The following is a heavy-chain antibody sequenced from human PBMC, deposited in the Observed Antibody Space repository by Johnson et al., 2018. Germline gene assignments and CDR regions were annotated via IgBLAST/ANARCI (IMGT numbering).Heavy chain of an antibody. D-gene: IGHD2-15*01. V-gene: IGHV1-8*01. Sequence: QVQLVQSGAEVKKPGASVKVSCKASGYTFTSYDVNWVRQATGQGLEWMGWMNPNRGNTGYAQKFQGRVTMTRSTSISTAYMELSSLRSEDTAIYFCARSGSPYYYYYMDVWGKGTTVTVSS. CDR3: ARSGSPYYYYYMDV. CDR1: GYTFTSYD. J-gene: IGHJ6*03. CDR2: MNPNRGNT.